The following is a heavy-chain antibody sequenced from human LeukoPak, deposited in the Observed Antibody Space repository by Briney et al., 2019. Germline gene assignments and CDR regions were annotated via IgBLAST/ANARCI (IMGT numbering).Heavy chain of an antibody. CDR2: INPNSGGT. Sequence: ASVKVSCKASGYTFTGYYMHWVRQAPGQGLEWMGWINPNSGGTNYAQKFQGRVTMTRDTSISTAYMELSRLRSDDTAVYYCARVSLLIGVGYCSSTSCSSGDYWGQGTLVTVSS. CDR1: GYTFTGYY. D-gene: IGHD2-2*01. CDR3: ARVSLLIGVGYCSSTSCSSGDY. V-gene: IGHV1-2*02. J-gene: IGHJ4*02.